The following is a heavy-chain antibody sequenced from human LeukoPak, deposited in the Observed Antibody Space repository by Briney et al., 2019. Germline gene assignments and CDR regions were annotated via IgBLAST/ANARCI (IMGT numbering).Heavy chain of an antibody. V-gene: IGHV1-2*02. D-gene: IGHD6-19*01. Sequence: GASVKVSCKASGYTFTGYHVHWVRQAPGQGLEWMGWINPNSGGTNYAQKFQGRVTMTTDTSTSTAYMELRSLRSDDTAVYYCARGERSGWSYWGQGTLVTVSS. CDR2: INPNSGGT. CDR1: GYTFTGYH. J-gene: IGHJ4*02. CDR3: ARGERSGWSY.